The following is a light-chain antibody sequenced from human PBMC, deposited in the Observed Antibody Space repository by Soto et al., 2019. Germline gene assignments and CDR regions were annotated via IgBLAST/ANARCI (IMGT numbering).Light chain of an antibody. J-gene: IGKJ1*01. V-gene: IGKV3-20*01. CDR1: QSVAANY. CDR3: QQYGSSPWT. CDR2: GAS. Sequence: EIVLTQSPGNLSLSPGDRATLSCRASQSVAANYSAWFQQKPGQAPRLLIYGASNRATGIPDRFSGSGSGTDFTLTISRLDPEDFAVYYCQQYGSSPWTFGRGTKVDIK.